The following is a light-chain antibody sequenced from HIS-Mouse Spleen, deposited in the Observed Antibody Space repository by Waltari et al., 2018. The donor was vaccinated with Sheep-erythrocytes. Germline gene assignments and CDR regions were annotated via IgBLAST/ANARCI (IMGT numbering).Light chain of an antibody. V-gene: IGKV1-39*01. CDR3: QQSYSTPRT. Sequence: DMMMTQYPSSLSPSVGDRVTITCRASQSISSYLNWYQQKPGKAPKLLIYAASSLQSAVPSRFSGSGSGTYFTLTISSLQPEDFATYYCQQSYSTPRTFGQGTKLEIK. J-gene: IGKJ2*01. CDR1: QSISSY. CDR2: AAS.